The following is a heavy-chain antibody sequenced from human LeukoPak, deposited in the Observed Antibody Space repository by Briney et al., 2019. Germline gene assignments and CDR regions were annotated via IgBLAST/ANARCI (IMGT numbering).Heavy chain of an antibody. D-gene: IGHD2-2*01. CDR1: GLTLRSFA. CDR3: AAMTTAAANAFFY. CDR2: ISGNGGST. Sequence: GGSLRLSCEVSGLTLRSFAMSWVRQPAGKGLEWVSAISGNGGSTEYADSVKGRFTISRDNSKNTVYLQMNSLRAGDTALYYCAAMTTAAANAFFYWGRGTVVTVSS. V-gene: IGHV3-23*01. J-gene: IGHJ4*02.